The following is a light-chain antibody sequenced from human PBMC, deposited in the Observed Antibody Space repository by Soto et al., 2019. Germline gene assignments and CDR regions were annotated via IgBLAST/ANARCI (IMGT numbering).Light chain of an antibody. V-gene: IGLV2-23*01. CDR1: SGDVLSYDG. CDR2: EGN. Sequence: QSALTQPASVSGSPGQSITISCTGPSGDVLSYDGVSWYQHHPGKAPKLLIYEGNNRTSGVSNRFSGPKSGHMASLTISGLQAEDEAAYYCCSYAYSNGLVFGGGTKLTVL. J-gene: IGLJ2*01. CDR3: CSYAYSNGLV.